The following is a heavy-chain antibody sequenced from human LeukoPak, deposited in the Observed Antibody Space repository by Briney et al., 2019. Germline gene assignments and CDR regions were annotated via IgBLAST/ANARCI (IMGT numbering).Heavy chain of an antibody. Sequence: PSETLSLTCTVSGGSISSYYWSWIRQPPGKGLGWIGYIYYSGSTNYNPSLKSRVTISVDTSKNQFSLKLSSVTAADTAVYYCARVSYGYNYYYYYYMDVWGKGTTVTVSS. CDR3: ARVSYGYNYYYYYYMDV. J-gene: IGHJ6*03. V-gene: IGHV4-59*01. CDR2: IYYSGST. D-gene: IGHD5-18*01. CDR1: GGSISSYY.